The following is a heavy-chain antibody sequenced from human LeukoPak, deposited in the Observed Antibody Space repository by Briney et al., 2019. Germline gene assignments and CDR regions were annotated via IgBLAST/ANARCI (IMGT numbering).Heavy chain of an antibody. Sequence: SGTLSLTCAVSGGSISSSNWWSWVRQPPGKGLVWIGEIYHSGSTNYNPSLKSRVTISVDKSKNQFSLKLSSVTAADTAVYYCARDGLLAVAGTGYFDYWGQGTLVTVSS. V-gene: IGHV4-4*02. CDR1: GGSISSSNW. CDR3: ARDGLLAVAGTGYFDY. J-gene: IGHJ4*02. D-gene: IGHD6-19*01. CDR2: IYHSGST.